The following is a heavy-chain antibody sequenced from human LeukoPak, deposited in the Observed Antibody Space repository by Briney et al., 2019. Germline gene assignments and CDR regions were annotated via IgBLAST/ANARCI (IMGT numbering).Heavy chain of an antibody. D-gene: IGHD3-10*01. V-gene: IGHV4-59*01. CDR1: GGSISSYY. CDR3: AGSGYYGSGSYFDY. J-gene: IGHJ4*02. CDR2: IYYSGST. Sequence: SETLSLTCTVSGGSISSYYWSWIRQPPGKGLEWIGYIYYSGSTNYNPSLKRRVTISVDTYKNQFSLKLSSVTAADTAVYYCAGSGYYGSGSYFDYWGQGTLVTVSS.